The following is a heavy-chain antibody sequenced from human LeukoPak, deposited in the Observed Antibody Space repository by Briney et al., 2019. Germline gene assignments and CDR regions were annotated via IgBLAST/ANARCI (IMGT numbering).Heavy chain of an antibody. Sequence: GGSLRLSCAASGFTFNTYWMHWVRQAPGQGLVWVARVNREGTTTAYADSVKGRFIIPRDNSKNTLYLQMNNLRAEDTAVYYCARDSDWILFDYWGQGTPVTVSS. CDR2: VNREGTTT. V-gene: IGHV3-74*03. CDR3: ARDSDWILFDY. D-gene: IGHD2-2*03. CDR1: GFTFNTYW. J-gene: IGHJ4*02.